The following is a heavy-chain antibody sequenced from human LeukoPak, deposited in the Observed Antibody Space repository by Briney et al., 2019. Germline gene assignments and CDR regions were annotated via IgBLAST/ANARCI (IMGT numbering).Heavy chain of an antibody. CDR2: IYSGGST. V-gene: IGHV3-53*01. J-gene: IGHJ3*02. D-gene: IGHD5-12*01. CDR3: ARVGGSGYDGDAFDI. Sequence: GGSLRLSCAASGFTVSSNYMSWVRQAPGKGLEWVSVIYSGGSTYYADSVKGRFTISRDNSKNTLYLQMNSLRAEDTAVYYCARVGGSGYDGDAFDIWGQGTMVTVSS. CDR1: GFTVSSNY.